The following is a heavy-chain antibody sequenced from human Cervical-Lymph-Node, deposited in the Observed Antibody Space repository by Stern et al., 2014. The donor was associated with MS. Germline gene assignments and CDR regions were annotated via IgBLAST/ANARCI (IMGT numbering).Heavy chain of an antibody. J-gene: IGHJ3*01. CDR1: GFIVSKNY. CDR2: IYTDGST. Sequence: EVQLVESGGGLIQPGGSLRLSCAAPGFIVSKNYMSWVRQAPGKGLEWVSLIYTDGSTYYAGSVKGRFTISRDSSKNKLLLKMNSLRAEDTAMYYCARAIFGVNTAAMAPDAFDSWGQGTMVTVSS. V-gene: IGHV3-53*01. D-gene: IGHD3-3*01. CDR3: ARAIFGVNTAAMAPDAFDS.